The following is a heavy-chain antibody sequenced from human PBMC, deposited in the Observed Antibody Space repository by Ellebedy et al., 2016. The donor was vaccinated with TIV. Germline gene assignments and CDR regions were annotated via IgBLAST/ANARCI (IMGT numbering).Heavy chain of an antibody. CDR1: GFTFSSYE. Sequence: PGGSLRLSCAASGFTFSSYEMKWVRQAPGKGLEWVSYISSSGSAIYYADSVKGRFSISRDNAKNSLYLHLNSLRAEDTAVYYCAGFKHYYGMDVWGQGTTVTVSS. CDR3: AGFKHYYGMDV. J-gene: IGHJ6*02. V-gene: IGHV3-48*03. CDR2: ISSSGSAI.